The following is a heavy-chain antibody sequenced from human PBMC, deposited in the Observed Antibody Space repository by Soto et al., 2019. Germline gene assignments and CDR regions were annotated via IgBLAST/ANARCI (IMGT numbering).Heavy chain of an antibody. D-gene: IGHD3-16*02. J-gene: IGHJ5*02. CDR2: IYYSGST. V-gene: IGHV4-30-4*01. Sequence: PSETLSHTCTVSGGSISSGDYYCSWIRQPPGKGLEWIGYIYYSGSTYYNPSLKSRVTISVDTSKNQFSLKLSSVTAADTAVYYCAGLQSMRLSGLDPWGQGTLVTVSS. CDR3: AGLQSMRLSGLDP. CDR1: GGSISSGDYY.